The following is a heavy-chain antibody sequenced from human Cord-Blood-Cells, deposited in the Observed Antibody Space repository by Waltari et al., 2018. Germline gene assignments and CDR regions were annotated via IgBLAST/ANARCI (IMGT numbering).Heavy chain of an antibody. CDR1: GGTFSSYA. J-gene: IGHJ4*02. Sequence: QVQLVQSGAEVKRPGSSVKVSCKASGGTFSSYAISWVRQAPGQGLEWMGRIIPILGIANYAQKFQGRVTITADKSTSTAYMELSSLRSEDTAVYYCARVSSHYCSSTSCYIKDYWGQGTLVTVSS. CDR2: IIPILGIA. D-gene: IGHD2-2*02. V-gene: IGHV1-69*09. CDR3: ARVSSHYCSSTSCYIKDY.